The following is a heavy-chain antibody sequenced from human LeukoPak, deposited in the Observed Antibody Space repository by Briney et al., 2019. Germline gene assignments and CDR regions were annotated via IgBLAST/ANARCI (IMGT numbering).Heavy chain of an antibody. CDR3: ARRPGDEWDY. D-gene: IGHD3-10*01. V-gene: IGHV5-51*01. Sequence: MGIIYPGDSDTTYSPSCQGQVTISADKSSSTAYLQWSSLKASDTAMYYCARRPGDEWDYWGQGTLVTVS. CDR2: IYPGDSDT. J-gene: IGHJ4*02.